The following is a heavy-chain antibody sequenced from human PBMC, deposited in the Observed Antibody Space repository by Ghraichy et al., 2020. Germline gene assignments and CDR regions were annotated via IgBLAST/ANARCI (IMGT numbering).Heavy chain of an antibody. CDR2: ISSSSSTI. Sequence: GGSLRLSCAASGFTFSSYSMNWVRQAPGKGLEWVSYISSSSSTIYYADSVKGRFTISRDNAKNSLYLQMNSLRAEDTAVYYCARKGGFLEWLLLEDGYWYFDLWGRGTLVTVSS. D-gene: IGHD3-3*01. CDR3: ARKGGFLEWLLLEDGYWYFDL. V-gene: IGHV3-48*04. CDR1: GFTFSSYS. J-gene: IGHJ2*01.